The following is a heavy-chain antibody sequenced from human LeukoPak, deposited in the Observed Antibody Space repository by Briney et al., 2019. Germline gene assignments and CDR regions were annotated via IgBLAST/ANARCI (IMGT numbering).Heavy chain of an antibody. V-gene: IGHV4-59*12. CDR1: GGSISSYY. D-gene: IGHD3-10*01. CDR3: ARDPHYYGSGEGFDL. Sequence: SETLSLTCTVSGGSISSYYWSWIRQPPGKGLEWIGEIYHSGSTNYNPSLKSRVAISVDKSKNQFSLKLSSVTAADTAVYYCARDPHYYGSGEGFDLWGRGTLVTVSS. CDR2: IYHSGST. J-gene: IGHJ2*01.